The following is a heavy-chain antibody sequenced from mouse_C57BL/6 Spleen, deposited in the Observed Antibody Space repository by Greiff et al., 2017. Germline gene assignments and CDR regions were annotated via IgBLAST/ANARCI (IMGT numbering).Heavy chain of an antibody. J-gene: IGHJ4*01. Sequence: QVQLQQPGAELVRPGSSVKLSCKASGYTFTSYWMHWVKQRPIQGLEWIGNIDPSDSETHYNQKFKDKATLTVDKSSSTAYMQLSSLTSEDSAVXYCARGGTVVATPYAMDYWGQGTSVTVSS. CDR1: GYTFTSYW. CDR2: IDPSDSET. CDR3: ARGGTVVATPYAMDY. V-gene: IGHV1-52*01. D-gene: IGHD1-1*01.